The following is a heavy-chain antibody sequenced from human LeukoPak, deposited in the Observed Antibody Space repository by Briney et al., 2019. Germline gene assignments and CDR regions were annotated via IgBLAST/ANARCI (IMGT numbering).Heavy chain of an antibody. V-gene: IGHV3-23*01. CDR3: AKHRFESGGYHSTD. J-gene: IGHJ4*02. D-gene: IGHD3-22*01. CDR1: GFTFSSYA. CDR2: ISGSGGST. Sequence: PGGSLRLSCAASGFTFSSYAMSWVRQAPGKGLEWVSAISGSGGSTYYADSVKVRFTISRDNSKNTLYLQMNSLRDEDTAVYYCAKHRFESGGYHSTDWGQGTLVTVSS.